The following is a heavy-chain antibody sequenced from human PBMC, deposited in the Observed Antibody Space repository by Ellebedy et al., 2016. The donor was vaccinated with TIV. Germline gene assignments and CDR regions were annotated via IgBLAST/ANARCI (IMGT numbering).Heavy chain of an antibody. CDR1: GFTFSRYT. D-gene: IGHD1-1*01. Sequence: GGSLRLXXVASGFTFSRYTMNWVRQAPGKGLEWVSCISSSSSYIYYADSVKGRFTISRDNAKNSLYLQINSLSPEDTAVYYCAREKRPYDWYFDLWGRGSLVTVSS. V-gene: IGHV3-21*01. CDR3: AREKRPYDWYFDL. CDR2: ISSSSSYI. J-gene: IGHJ2*01.